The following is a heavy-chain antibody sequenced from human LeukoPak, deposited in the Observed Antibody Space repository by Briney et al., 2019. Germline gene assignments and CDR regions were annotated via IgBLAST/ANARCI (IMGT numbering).Heavy chain of an antibody. CDR3: ASWAGGNAPVASFDY. CDR2: INLNSGDT. J-gene: IGHJ4*02. CDR1: GYTFTGYY. Sequence: ASVKVSCKPSGYTFTGYYMHWMRQAPGQGLEWVGWINLNSGDTNYAQKFQGRVTMTRDTSISTAYMELRRLRSDGTAVYYCASWAGGNAPVASFDYWGQGTLVTVSS. D-gene: IGHD2-21*01. V-gene: IGHV1-2*02.